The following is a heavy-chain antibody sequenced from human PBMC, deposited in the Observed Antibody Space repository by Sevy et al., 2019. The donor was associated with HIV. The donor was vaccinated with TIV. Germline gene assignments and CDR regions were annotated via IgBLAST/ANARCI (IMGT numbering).Heavy chain of an antibody. Sequence: ASVKVSCKASGYTFTGYYMHWVRQAPGQGLEWMGWINPNSGGTNYAQKFQGWVTMTRDTSISTAYMELSRLRSDDTAVYYCARAGDYDILTGYHSNWFDPWGQGTLVTVSS. CDR3: ARAGDYDILTGYHSNWFDP. CDR2: INPNSGGT. CDR1: GYTFTGYY. J-gene: IGHJ5*02. V-gene: IGHV1-2*04. D-gene: IGHD3-9*01.